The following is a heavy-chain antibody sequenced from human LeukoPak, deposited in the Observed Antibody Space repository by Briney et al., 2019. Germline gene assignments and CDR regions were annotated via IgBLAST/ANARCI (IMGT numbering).Heavy chain of an antibody. CDR3: ARVRQGIYYDSSGYPGNDDY. V-gene: IGHV3-11*01. CDR2: ISSSGSTI. CDR1: GFTFSDYY. Sequence: GGSLRLSRAASGFTFSDYYMSWIRQAPGKGLEWVSYISSSGSTIYYADSVKGRFTISKDNAKNSLYLQMNSLRAEDTAVYYCARVRQGIYYDSSGYPGNDDYWGQGTLVTVSS. J-gene: IGHJ4*02. D-gene: IGHD3-22*01.